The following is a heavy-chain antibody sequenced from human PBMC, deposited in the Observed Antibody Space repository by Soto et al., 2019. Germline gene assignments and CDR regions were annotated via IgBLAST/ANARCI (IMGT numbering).Heavy chain of an antibody. Sequence: EVQLVESGGGLVQPGGSLRLSCAASGFTFSSYAMHWVRQAPGKGLEYVSAISSNGGSTYYANSVKGRFTISRDNSKNTLYLQMGSVRAEDMAVYYCARVAPPDVVVIAIPFLLCAFDIWGQGTMVTVSS. CDR3: ARVAPPDVVVIAIPFLLCAFDI. CDR1: GFTFSSYA. CDR2: ISSNGGST. V-gene: IGHV3-64*01. D-gene: IGHD2-21*01. J-gene: IGHJ3*02.